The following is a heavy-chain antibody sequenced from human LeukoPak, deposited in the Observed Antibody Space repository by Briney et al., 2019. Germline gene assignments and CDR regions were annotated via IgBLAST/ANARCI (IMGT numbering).Heavy chain of an antibody. D-gene: IGHD3-10*01. CDR2: IIPILGIA. V-gene: IGHV1-69*04. J-gene: IGHJ5*02. CDR1: GGTFSSYA. CDR3: ARDRERRITMVRGVAQFDP. Sequence: SVKVSCKASGGTFSSYAISWVRQAPGQGLEWMGRIIPILGIANYAQKSQGRVTITADKSTSTAYMELSSLRSEDTAVYYCARDRERRITMVRGVAQFDPWGQGTLVTVSS.